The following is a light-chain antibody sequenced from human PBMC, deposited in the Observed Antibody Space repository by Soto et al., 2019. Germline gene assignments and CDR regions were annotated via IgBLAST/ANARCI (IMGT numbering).Light chain of an antibody. CDR3: SSFGGSDNVL. CDR2: DVI. Sequence: QSALTQPPSASGSPGQSVTISCTGTSSDVGGYNSVSWFQQHPGKAPKLIIYDVIKRPSGVPGRFSGSKSGNTASLTVSGLQAEDEGDYYCSSFGGSDNVLFSGGTKLTVL. J-gene: IGLJ2*01. CDR1: SSDVGGYNS. V-gene: IGLV2-8*01.